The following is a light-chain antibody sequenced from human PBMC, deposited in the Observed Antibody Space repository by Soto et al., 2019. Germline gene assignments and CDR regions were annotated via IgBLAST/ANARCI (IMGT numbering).Light chain of an antibody. CDR2: EGN. V-gene: IGLV2-23*01. CDR3: CSYTGSSTS. CDR1: SSDVGSYNL. Sequence: QSVLTQPASVSGSPGQSITMSCAGASSDVGSYNLVSWYQQYPGKAPKLIIYEGNKRPSGVSNRFSGSGSGNTASLTVSGLQAEDEADYYCCSYTGSSTSFGGGTKLTVL. J-gene: IGLJ3*02.